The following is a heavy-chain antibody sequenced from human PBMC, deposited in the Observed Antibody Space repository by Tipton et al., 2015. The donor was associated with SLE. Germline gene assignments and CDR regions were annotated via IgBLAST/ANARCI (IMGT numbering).Heavy chain of an antibody. J-gene: IGHJ3*02. V-gene: IGHV4-61*02. CDR2: IASSGGT. CDR1: GDSITSGGHH. CDR3: ARSTDTLDI. Sequence: TLSLTCTVSGDSITSGGHHWNWIRQPAGKGLEWIGRIASSGGTFYNPSVNSRVTMSVDTSKNQFSLKLRSVTAADTAVYYCARSTDTLDIWGQGTMVTVSS.